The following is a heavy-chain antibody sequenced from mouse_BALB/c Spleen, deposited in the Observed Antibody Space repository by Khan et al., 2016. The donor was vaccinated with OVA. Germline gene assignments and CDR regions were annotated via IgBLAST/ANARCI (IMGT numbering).Heavy chain of an antibody. V-gene: IGHV3-2*02. CDR1: GYSITSNYA. Sequence: VQLKESGPGLVEPSQSLSLTCTVTGYSITSNYAWNWIRQFPGNKLEWMGYISYSGTTSYNPSLKSRISITRDTSKNQFFLQLNSVTTEDTATYYCARGNYYGYAMDYWGQGTSVTVSS. J-gene: IGHJ4*01. D-gene: IGHD1-1*01. CDR3: ARGNYYGYAMDY. CDR2: ISYSGTT.